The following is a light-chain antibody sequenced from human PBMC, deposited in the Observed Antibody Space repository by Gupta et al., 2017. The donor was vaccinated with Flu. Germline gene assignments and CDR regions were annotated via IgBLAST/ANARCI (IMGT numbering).Light chain of an antibody. J-gene: IGKJ3*01. CDR1: QGIRND. Sequence: ASQMTQSSSSLSASVGDRVTITRRASQGIRNDLGWYQQKPGKAPKLLIYAASSLQSGVPSRFCGSGSGTHFTLTISSLLPEDFATYYCLQEYNYPLTFGHGTKVDIK. V-gene: IGKV1-6*01. CDR3: LQEYNYPLT. CDR2: AAS.